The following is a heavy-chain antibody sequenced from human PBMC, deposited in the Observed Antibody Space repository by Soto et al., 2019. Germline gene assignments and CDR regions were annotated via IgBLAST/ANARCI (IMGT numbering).Heavy chain of an antibody. J-gene: IGHJ5*02. Sequence: VASVKVSCKASGGTFSSYAISWVRQAPGQGLEWMGGIIPIFGTANYAQKFQGRVTITADESTSTAYMELSSLRSEDTAVYYCARSPSQWQQPPKFWFDPWGQGTLVTVSS. CDR2: IIPIFGTA. V-gene: IGHV1-69*13. CDR3: ARSPSQWQQPPKFWFDP. D-gene: IGHD6-13*01. CDR1: GGTFSSYA.